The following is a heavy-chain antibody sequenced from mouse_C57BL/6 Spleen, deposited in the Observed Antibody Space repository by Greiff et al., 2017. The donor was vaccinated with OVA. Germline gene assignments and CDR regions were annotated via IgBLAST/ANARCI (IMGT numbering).Heavy chain of an antibody. Sequence: VQRVESGPELVKPGASVKISCKASGYAFSSSWMNWVKQRPGKGLEWIGRIYPGDGDTNYNGKFKGKATLTADKSSSTAYMQLSSLTSEDSAVYFCARDHYYGSSYFDYWGQGTTLTVSS. D-gene: IGHD1-1*01. CDR2: IYPGDGDT. CDR1: GYAFSSSW. V-gene: IGHV1-82*01. J-gene: IGHJ2*01. CDR3: ARDHYYGSSYFDY.